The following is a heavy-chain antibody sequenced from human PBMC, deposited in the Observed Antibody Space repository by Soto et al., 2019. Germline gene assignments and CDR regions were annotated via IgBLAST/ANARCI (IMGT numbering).Heavy chain of an antibody. CDR1: GGSIRSYY. J-gene: IGHJ6*02. CDR2: IFYSGST. V-gene: IGHV4-59*01. D-gene: IGHD3-10*01. Sequence: SETLSLTCTVSGGSIRSYYWSWIRHPPGKRLEWIGYIFYSGSTTYNPSLKSRVTISVDTSKNQLSLKLNSVTAADTAVYYCATGGGRFNYGMDVWGQGTSVTVSS. CDR3: ATGGGRFNYGMDV.